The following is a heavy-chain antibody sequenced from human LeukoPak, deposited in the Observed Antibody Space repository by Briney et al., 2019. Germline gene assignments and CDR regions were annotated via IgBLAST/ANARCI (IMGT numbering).Heavy chain of an antibody. V-gene: IGHV3-48*04. CDR1: GFTFSSYN. D-gene: IGHD5-24*01. CDR2: IYTSSSII. Sequence: GGSLRLSCAASGFTFSSYNMNWVRQAPGKGLEWVSYIYTSSSIIYYADSVKGRFTISRDDAKNSLYLQMSSLRAEDTAVYYCARPRRDGYNYDFDFWGQGTLVTVSS. CDR3: ARPRRDGYNYDFDF. J-gene: IGHJ4*02.